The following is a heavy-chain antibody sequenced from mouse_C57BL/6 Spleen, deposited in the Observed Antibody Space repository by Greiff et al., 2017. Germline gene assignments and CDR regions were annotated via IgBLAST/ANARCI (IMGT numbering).Heavy chain of an antibody. CDR3: ARSGGSDY. CDR2: IYPGDGDT. Sequence: QVQLKESGPELVKPGASVKISCKASGYAFSSSWMNWVKQRPGKGLEWIGRIYPGDGDTNYNGKFKGKATLTADKSSSTAYMQLSSLTSEDSAVYFCARSGGSDYWGQGTTLTVSS. D-gene: IGHD3-1*01. CDR1: GYAFSSSW. V-gene: IGHV1-82*01. J-gene: IGHJ2*01.